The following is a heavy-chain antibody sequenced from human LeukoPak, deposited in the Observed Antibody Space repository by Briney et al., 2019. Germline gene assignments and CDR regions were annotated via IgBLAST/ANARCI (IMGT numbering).Heavy chain of an antibody. CDR1: GFTFSSYA. Sequence: PEASLRLSCAASGFTFSSYAMSWVRQAPGKGLEWVSAISGSGGSTYYADSVKGRFTISRDNSKNTLYLQMNSLRAEDTAVYYCAKDPNYYDSSGYYHWGQGTLVTVSS. D-gene: IGHD3-22*01. J-gene: IGHJ5*02. CDR3: AKDPNYYDSSGYYH. CDR2: ISGSGGST. V-gene: IGHV3-23*01.